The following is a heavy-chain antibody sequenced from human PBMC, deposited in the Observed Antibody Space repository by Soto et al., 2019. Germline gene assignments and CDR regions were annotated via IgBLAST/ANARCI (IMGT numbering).Heavy chain of an antibody. CDR3: ARDPIRQSDVYYYYYMDV. Sequence: GGSLRLSCAASGFTFSSYGMHWVRQAPGKGLEWVAVIWYDGSNKYYADSVKGRFTISRDNSKNTLYLQMNSLRAEDTAVYYCARDPIRQSDVYYYYYMDVWGKGTTVTVSS. V-gene: IGHV3-33*01. CDR1: GFTFSSYG. CDR2: IWYDGSNK. J-gene: IGHJ6*03.